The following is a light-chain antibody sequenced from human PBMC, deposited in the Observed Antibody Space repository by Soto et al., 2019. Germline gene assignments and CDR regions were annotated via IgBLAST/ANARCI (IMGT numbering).Light chain of an antibody. J-gene: IGLJ2*01. Sequence: QSVLTQPASVSGSPGQSITISCTGTSSDVGGYNYVSWYQQHPGKAPKLMIYDVSNRPSRVSNRFSGSKSGNTASLTISGLQAEDEADYYCSSYTSSSTPHVVFGGGTKVTVL. V-gene: IGLV2-14*01. CDR2: DVS. CDR3: SSYTSSSTPHVV. CDR1: SSDVGGYNY.